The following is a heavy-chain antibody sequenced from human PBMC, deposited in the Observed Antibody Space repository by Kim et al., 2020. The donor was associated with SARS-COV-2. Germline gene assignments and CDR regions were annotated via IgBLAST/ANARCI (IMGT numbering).Heavy chain of an antibody. V-gene: IGHV3-21*01. D-gene: IGHD1-20*01. J-gene: IGHJ3*02. Sequence: DSVKGRFTISRDNAKNSLYLQMNSLRAEDTAVYYCARAGGITGTDDAFDIWGQGTMVTVSS. CDR3: ARAGGITGTDDAFDI.